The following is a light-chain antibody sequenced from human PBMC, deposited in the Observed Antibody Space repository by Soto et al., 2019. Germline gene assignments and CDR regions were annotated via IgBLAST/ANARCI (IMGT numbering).Light chain of an antibody. CDR1: QSVSSY. V-gene: IGKV3-11*01. Sequence: EIVLTQSPATLSLSPGERATLSCRASQSVSSYLAWYQQKPGQAPRLLIYDAYNRATGIPARFSGSGSETDFTLTISSLEPEDFEVYYCQQRSDWPLTFGGGTKVEFK. CDR3: QQRSDWPLT. CDR2: DAY. J-gene: IGKJ4*01.